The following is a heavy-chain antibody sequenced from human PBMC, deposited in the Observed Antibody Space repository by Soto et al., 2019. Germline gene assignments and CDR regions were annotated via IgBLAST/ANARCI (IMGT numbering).Heavy chain of an antibody. CDR3: ARGYYDIWTPYYYFDY. D-gene: IGHD3-9*01. V-gene: IGHV1-2*02. CDR2: INPNSGGT. CDR1: GYTFTGYY. J-gene: IGHJ4*02. Sequence: ASVKVSCKASGYTFTGYYMHWVRQAPGQGLEWMGWINPNSGGTNYAQKFQGRVTMTRDTSISTAYMELSRLRSDDTAVYYCARGYYDIWTPYYYFDYWGQGTLVTVSS.